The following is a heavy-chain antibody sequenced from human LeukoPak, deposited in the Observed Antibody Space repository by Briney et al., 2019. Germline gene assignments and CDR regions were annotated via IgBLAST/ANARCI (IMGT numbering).Heavy chain of an antibody. CDR2: ISYDGSNK. Sequence: GGSLRLSCAASGFTFSSYAIHWVRQAPGKGLEWVAVISYDGSNKYYADSVKGRFTISRDNSKNTLYLQMNSLRAEDTAVYYCARATRYYYDSSGYSLYFDYWGQGTLVTVSS. V-gene: IGHV3-30-3*01. CDR1: GFTFSSYA. D-gene: IGHD3-22*01. CDR3: ARATRYYYDSSGYSLYFDY. J-gene: IGHJ4*02.